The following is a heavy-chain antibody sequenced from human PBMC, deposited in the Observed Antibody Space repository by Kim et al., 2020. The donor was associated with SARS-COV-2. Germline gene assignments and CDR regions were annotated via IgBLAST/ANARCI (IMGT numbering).Heavy chain of an antibody. D-gene: IGHD5-12*01. CDR2: INHSGST. Sequence: SETLSLTCAVYGGSFSGYYWSWIRQPPGKGLEWIGEINHSGSTNYNPSLKSRVTISVDTSKNQFSLKLSSVTAADTAVYYCAPRDGYNSGFDYWGQGTLVTVSS. J-gene: IGHJ4*02. CDR3: APRDGYNSGFDY. V-gene: IGHV4-34*01. CDR1: GGSFSGYY.